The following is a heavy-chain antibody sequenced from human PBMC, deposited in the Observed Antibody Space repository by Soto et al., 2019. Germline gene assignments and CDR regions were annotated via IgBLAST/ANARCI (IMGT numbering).Heavy chain of an antibody. CDR2: IYPGDSDT. Sequence: PGESLKISCKGSGYSFTSYWIGWVRQMPGKGLEWMGIIYPGDSDTRYSPSFQGQVTISADKSISTAYLQWSSLKASDTATYYCARYGYSGYDAYYYYYYGMDVWGQGTTVTVSS. CDR3: ARYGYSGYDAYYYYYYGMDV. CDR1: GYSFTSYW. J-gene: IGHJ6*02. D-gene: IGHD5-12*01. V-gene: IGHV5-51*01.